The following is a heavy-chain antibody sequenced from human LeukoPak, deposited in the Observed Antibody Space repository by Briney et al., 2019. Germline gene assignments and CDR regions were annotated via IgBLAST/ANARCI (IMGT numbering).Heavy chain of an antibody. J-gene: IGHJ4*02. CDR3: AKSKVLWFGELSPFVG. V-gene: IGHV3-23*01. CDR2: ISGSGGST. CDR1: GFTFSSYG. Sequence: GGSLRLSCAASGFTFSSYGMSWVRQAPGKGLEWVPAISGSGGSTYYADSVKGRFTISRDNSKNTLYLQMNSLRAEDTAVYYCAKSKVLWFGELSPFVGWGQGTLVTVSS. D-gene: IGHD3-10*01.